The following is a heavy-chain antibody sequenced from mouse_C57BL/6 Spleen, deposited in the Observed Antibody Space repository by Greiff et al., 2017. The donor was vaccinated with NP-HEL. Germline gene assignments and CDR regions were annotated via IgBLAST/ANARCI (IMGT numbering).Heavy chain of an antibody. CDR1: GYTFTDYN. Sequence: VQLQQSGPELVKPGASVKMSCKTSGYTFTDYNMHWVKQSHGKSLEWIGYINPNNGGTSYNQKFKGKATLTVNKSSSTAYMELRSLTSEDSAVYYCARGYYSNPEAYWGQGTLVTVSA. D-gene: IGHD2-5*01. V-gene: IGHV1-22*01. CDR3: ARGYYSNPEAY. CDR2: INPNNGGT. J-gene: IGHJ3*01.